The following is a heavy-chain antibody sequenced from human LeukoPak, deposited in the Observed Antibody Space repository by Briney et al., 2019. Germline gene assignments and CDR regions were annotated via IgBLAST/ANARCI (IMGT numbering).Heavy chain of an antibody. Sequence: QPSETLSLTCAVYRGPFRGLFWTWIRQTPGKGLGWDSYISSSSSTIYYADSVKGRFTISRDNAKNSLYLQMNSLRAEDTAVYYCARAPTKGTTAIFDYWGQGTLVTVSS. V-gene: IGHV3-48*04. J-gene: IGHJ4*02. CDR2: ISSSSSTI. D-gene: IGHD5-24*01. CDR1: RGPFRGL. CDR3: ARAPTKGTTAIFDY.